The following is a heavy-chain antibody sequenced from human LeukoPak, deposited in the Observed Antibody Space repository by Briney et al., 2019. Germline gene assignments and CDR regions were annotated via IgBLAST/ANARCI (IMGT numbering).Heavy chain of an antibody. CDR3: ASPEYSSSSGMDV. J-gene: IGHJ6*02. CDR2: VSGSGGST. V-gene: IGHV3-23*01. D-gene: IGHD6-6*01. Sequence: GGSLRLSCAASGFTFSSYAMSWVRQASGNGLGWVSAVSGSGGSTYYADSVKGRFTISRDNSKNTLYLQMKSLRAEDTAVYYCASPEYSSSSGMDVWGQGTTVTVSS. CDR1: GFTFSSYA.